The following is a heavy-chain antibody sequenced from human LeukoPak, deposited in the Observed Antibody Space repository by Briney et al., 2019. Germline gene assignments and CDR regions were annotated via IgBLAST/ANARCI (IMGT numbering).Heavy chain of an antibody. CDR1: GFTVSSNY. CDR2: IYSGGST. CDR3: AREGIAVAGTSMDY. J-gene: IGHJ4*02. D-gene: IGHD6-19*01. V-gene: IGHV3-53*01. Sequence: PGGSLRLSCAASGFTVSSNYMSWVRQAPGKGLEWVSVIYSGGSTYYADSLRGRFTLSRDNSKNTLYLQMNSLRAEDTAVYYCAREGIAVAGTSMDYWGQGTLVTVSS.